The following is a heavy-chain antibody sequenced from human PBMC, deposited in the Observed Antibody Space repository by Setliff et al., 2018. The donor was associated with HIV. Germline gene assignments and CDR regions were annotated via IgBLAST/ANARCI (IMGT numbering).Heavy chain of an antibody. J-gene: IGHJ4*02. Sequence: TLSLTCAVSGYSISTGYYWGWIRQPPGKGLEWIATIYHSGSTYYNPSLKSRVTISVDTSKNQFSLKLRSVTAADTAVYYCARRGSGSPYFDYWGQGTLVT. D-gene: IGHD6-19*01. CDR1: GYSISTGYY. V-gene: IGHV4-38-2*01. CDR2: IYHSGST. CDR3: ARRGSGSPYFDY.